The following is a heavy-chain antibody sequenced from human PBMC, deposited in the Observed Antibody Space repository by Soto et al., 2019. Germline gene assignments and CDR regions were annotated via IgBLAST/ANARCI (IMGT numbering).Heavy chain of an antibody. D-gene: IGHD3-10*01. CDR1: GGSFSGYY. Sequence: PSETLSLTCAVYGGSFSGYYWSWIRQPPGKGLEWIGEINHSGSTNYNPSLKSRVTISVDTSKNQFSLKLSSVTAADTAVYYCARGQRITMVRGVISLDYWGQGTLVTVS. J-gene: IGHJ4*02. CDR2: INHSGST. V-gene: IGHV4-34*01. CDR3: ARGQRITMVRGVISLDY.